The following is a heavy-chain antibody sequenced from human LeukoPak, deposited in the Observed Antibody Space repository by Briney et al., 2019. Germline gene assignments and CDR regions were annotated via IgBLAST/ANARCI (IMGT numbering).Heavy chain of an antibody. V-gene: IGHV1-24*01. CDR1: GYTLIELS. CDR3: ATWPPHSGWYHWFDP. D-gene: IGHD6-19*01. Sequence: ASVKVSCKVSGYTLIELSMHWVRQAPGKGLEWMGGFDPEDGETIYAQKFQGRVTMTEDTSTDTAYMELSSLRSEDTAVYYCATWPPHSGWYHWFDPWGQGTLVTVSS. CDR2: FDPEDGET. J-gene: IGHJ5*02.